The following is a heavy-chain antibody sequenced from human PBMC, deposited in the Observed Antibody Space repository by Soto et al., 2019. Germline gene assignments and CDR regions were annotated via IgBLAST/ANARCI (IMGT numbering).Heavy chain of an antibody. CDR2: PSYDGSEK. J-gene: IGHJ5*02. CDR3: AKSPRGNYEPS. D-gene: IGHD3-3*01. Sequence: GGSLRLSCVVSGFTFKNYGMHWVRQAPGKGLEWVSVPSYDGSEKDYAASVRGRFTISRDNSKNTLYLQMNSLRTEDTAIYYCAKSPRGNYEPSWGQGTLVTVSS. CDR1: GFTFKNYG. V-gene: IGHV3-30*18.